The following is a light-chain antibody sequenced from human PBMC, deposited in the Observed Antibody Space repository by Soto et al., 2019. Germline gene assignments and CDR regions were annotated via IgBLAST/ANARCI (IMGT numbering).Light chain of an antibody. CDR1: QSLVYRDGNIY. CDR3: QHYNSYSEA. Sequence: DVVMTQSPLSLPAALGQPASISCRSSQSLVYRDGNIYLTWFQQRPGQSPRRLIYQVSTRESGVPDRFSGSGSGTDFTLEISRVEAEDFATYYCQHYNSYSEAFGQGTKVDIK. J-gene: IGKJ1*01. CDR2: QVS. V-gene: IGKV2-30*01.